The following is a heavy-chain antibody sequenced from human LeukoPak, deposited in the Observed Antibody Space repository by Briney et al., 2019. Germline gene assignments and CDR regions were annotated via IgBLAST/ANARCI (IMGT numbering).Heavy chain of an antibody. D-gene: IGHD2-2*01. CDR2: VHTNGNR. CDR3: ARDEQRDCRDSACYDWFDS. V-gene: IGHV4-4*07. Sequence: SETLSLTCTVSGGSMSSHFWSWIRQPGGKGLEWIGRVHTNGNRNFNHSLRGRLIMSVDASKSQLSLNLRSVTAADTAVYYCARDEQRDCRDSACYDWFDSWGHGTLVTVSS. CDR1: GGSMSSHF. J-gene: IGHJ5*01.